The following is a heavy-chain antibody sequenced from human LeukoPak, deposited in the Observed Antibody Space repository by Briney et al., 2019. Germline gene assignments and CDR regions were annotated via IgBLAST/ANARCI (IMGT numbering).Heavy chain of an antibody. J-gene: IGHJ6*03. D-gene: IGHD5-24*01. V-gene: IGHV4-30-4*01. CDR3: ARSRWPTTYMDV. CDR1: GGSISSGDYY. Sequence: SQTLSLTCTVSGGSISSGDYYWSWIRQPPGKGLEWIGYIYYSGSSYYNPSLKSRVTISVDTSKNQFSLRLSSVTAADTAVYYCARSRWPTTYMDVWGKGTTVTVSS. CDR2: IYYSGSS.